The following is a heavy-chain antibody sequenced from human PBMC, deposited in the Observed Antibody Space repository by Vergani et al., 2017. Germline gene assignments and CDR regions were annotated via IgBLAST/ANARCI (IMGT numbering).Heavy chain of an antibody. Sequence: QVQLVQSGAEVKKPGSSVKVSCKASGGTFSSYAISWVRQAPGQGLEWMGGIIPIFGTANYAQKFQGRVTITADESTSAAYMERSSLRAEDTAVYYCARMYSGSPRAFDYWGQGTLVTVSS. V-gene: IGHV1-69*01. CDR3: ARMYSGSPRAFDY. D-gene: IGHD1-26*01. CDR2: IIPIFGTA. J-gene: IGHJ4*02. CDR1: GGTFSSYA.